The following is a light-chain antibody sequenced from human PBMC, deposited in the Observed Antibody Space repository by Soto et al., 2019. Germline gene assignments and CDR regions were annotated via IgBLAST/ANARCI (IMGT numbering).Light chain of an antibody. CDR2: EVS. CDR3: GSYTSAHTLEGIV. J-gene: IGLJ2*01. V-gene: IGLV2-14*01. CDR1: DTDIGGADY. Sequence: QSALTQPASVSGSPGQSITVSCTGTDTDIGGADYVSWYQQHPGKAPKLIIYEVSHRPSGISSRFSGSKSGTTASLTISRLQTEEEAHYFYGSYTSAHTLEGIVFGGGTKVTVL.